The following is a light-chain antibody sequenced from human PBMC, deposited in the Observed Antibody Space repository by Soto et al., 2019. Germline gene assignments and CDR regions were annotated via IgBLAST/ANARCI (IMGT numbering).Light chain of an antibody. CDR1: RSFSSSY. J-gene: IGKJ1*01. Sequence: EIVLTQSPGTLSLSPGERAPLSCRPSRSFSSSYLAWYQQKPGQAPRLFIYASSIRATGIPDRFSGSGSGTDFTLTISRLEPEDFAVYYCQQYGLSPRTFGRGTKVEIK. CDR2: ASS. V-gene: IGKV3-20*01. CDR3: QQYGLSPRT.